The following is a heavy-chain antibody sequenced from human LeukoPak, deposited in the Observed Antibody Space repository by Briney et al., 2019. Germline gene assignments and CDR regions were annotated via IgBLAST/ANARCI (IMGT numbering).Heavy chain of an antibody. CDR3: APSCGSDCPGAY. Sequence: PGGSLRLSCAASGFTFSSYTMNWVRQAPGKGLEWVSAISSSSSSTSYADSVKGRSTISSDNAKNSLFLQINSLRAEDTAVYYCAPSCGSDCPGAYWGQGTLVTVSS. V-gene: IGHV3-21*04. CDR2: ISSSSSST. J-gene: IGHJ4*02. D-gene: IGHD2-21*02. CDR1: GFTFSSYT.